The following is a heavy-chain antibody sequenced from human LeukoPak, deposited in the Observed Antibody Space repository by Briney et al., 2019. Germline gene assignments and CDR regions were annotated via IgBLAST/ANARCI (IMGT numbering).Heavy chain of an antibody. Sequence: GGSLRLSCAASGFTFSSYWMSWVRQAPGKGLEWVANIKQDGSEKYYVDSVKGRFTISRDNAKNSLYLQMNSLRAEDTAVYYCARDQGGVLRFLEWPQYFDYWGQGTLVTVSS. CDR2: IKQDGSEK. J-gene: IGHJ4*02. D-gene: IGHD3-3*01. V-gene: IGHV3-7*03. CDR3: ARDQGGVLRFLEWPQYFDY. CDR1: GFTFSSYW.